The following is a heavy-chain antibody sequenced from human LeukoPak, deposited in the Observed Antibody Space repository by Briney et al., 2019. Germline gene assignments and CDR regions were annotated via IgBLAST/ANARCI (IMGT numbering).Heavy chain of an antibody. CDR2: LYNCATT. D-gene: IGHD2-2*02. CDR1: GGSICSYY. Sequence: TSETLSLTCTVSGGSICSYYWSWIRQPPGKGLEWIGYLYNCATTNYNPSLKSRVTISVDTSKNQFSLNLSSVTAADTAVYYCARDSSAIADNWFDPWGQGTLVTVSS. V-gene: IGHV4-59*01. J-gene: IGHJ5*02. CDR3: ARDSSAIADNWFDP.